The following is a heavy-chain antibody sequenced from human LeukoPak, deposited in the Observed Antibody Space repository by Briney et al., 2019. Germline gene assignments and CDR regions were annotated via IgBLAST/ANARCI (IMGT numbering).Heavy chain of an antibody. Sequence: GGSLRLSCAASGFTFSSYAMHWVRQAPGKGLEWVAVISYAGSNKYYADSVKGRFTISRDNSKNTLYLQMNSLRAEDTAVYYCARADSGSYHYYGMDVWGQGTTVTVSS. CDR3: ARADSGSYHYYGMDV. J-gene: IGHJ6*02. D-gene: IGHD1-26*01. CDR1: GFTFSSYA. CDR2: ISYAGSNK. V-gene: IGHV3-30*04.